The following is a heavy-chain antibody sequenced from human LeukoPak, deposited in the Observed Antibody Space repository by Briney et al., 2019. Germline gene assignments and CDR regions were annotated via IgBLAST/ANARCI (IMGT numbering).Heavy chain of an antibody. Sequence: SETLSLTCAVYGGSFSGYYWSWIRQPPGKGLEWIGEINHSGSTNYNPSLKSRVTISVDTSKNQFSLKLSSVTAADTAVYYCARGANYYDSSGNSPEWDYWGQGTLVTVSS. CDR3: ARGANYYDSSGNSPEWDY. V-gene: IGHV4-34*01. J-gene: IGHJ4*02. CDR1: GGSFSGYY. D-gene: IGHD3-22*01. CDR2: INHSGST.